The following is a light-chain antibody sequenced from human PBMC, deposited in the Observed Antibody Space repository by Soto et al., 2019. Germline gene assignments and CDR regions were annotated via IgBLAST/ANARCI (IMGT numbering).Light chain of an antibody. CDR1: ESVSSH. CDR2: DAS. J-gene: IGKJ5*01. V-gene: IGKV3-11*01. Sequence: EIVLTQSPATLSLSPGERATLSCRVSESVSSHLARYQQRPGQAPRLLIYDASNRATGIPARFSGSGSGTDFTLTISSLEPEDFAVYYCQQCNNWPITFGQGTRLEIK. CDR3: QQCNNWPIT.